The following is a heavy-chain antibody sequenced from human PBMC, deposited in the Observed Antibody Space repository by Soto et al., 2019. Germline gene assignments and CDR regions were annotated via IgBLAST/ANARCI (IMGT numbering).Heavy chain of an antibody. Sequence: GGSLRLSCAASGFTFSSYSMNWVRQAPGKGLEWVSSISSSSSYIYYADSVKGRFTISRDNAKNSLYLQMNSLRAEDTAVYYCARDGDYDYGDYLYYFDYWGQGTLVTVSS. J-gene: IGHJ4*02. CDR2: ISSSSSYI. D-gene: IGHD4-17*01. CDR1: GFTFSSYS. CDR3: ARDGDYDYGDYLYYFDY. V-gene: IGHV3-21*01.